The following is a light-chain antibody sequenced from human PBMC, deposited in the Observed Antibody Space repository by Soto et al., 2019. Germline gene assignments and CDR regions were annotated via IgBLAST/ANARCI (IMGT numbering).Light chain of an antibody. CDR3: SSYTTRYTRFYA. J-gene: IGLJ1*01. Sequence: QSALTQPASVSGSPGQSITISCTGTSSDVGSDDYVSWYQQFPGQAPKLIIYDVNNRPSGVSDRVSGSKSGNTAFLTISGLQTEDEVHYYCSSYTTRYTRFYAFGTGTKVTVL. CDR1: SSDVGSDDY. CDR2: DVN. V-gene: IGLV2-14*01.